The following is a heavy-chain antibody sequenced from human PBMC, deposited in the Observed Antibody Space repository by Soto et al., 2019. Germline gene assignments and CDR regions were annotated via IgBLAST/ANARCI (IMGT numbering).Heavy chain of an antibody. CDR3: AKSPAEYSGYNFDY. V-gene: IGHV3-23*01. D-gene: IGHD5-12*01. CDR1: GFTFSSYA. CDR2: ISGSGGST. J-gene: IGHJ4*02. Sequence: GGSLRLSCAASGFTFSSYAMSWVRQAPGKGLEWVSAISGSGGSTYYADSVKGRFTISRDNSKNTLYLQMNSLRAEDTAVYYCAKSPAEYSGYNFDYWGQGTLVTVSX.